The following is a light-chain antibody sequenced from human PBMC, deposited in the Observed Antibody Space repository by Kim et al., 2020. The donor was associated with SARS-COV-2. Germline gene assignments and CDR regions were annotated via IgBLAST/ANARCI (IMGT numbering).Light chain of an antibody. J-gene: IGKJ1*01. Sequence: DIVMTQSPDSLAVSLGERATINCKSSQSVLYSSNNKNYLAWYQQKPGQPPKLLINWASTRESGVPDRCSGSGSGTDFTLTISSLQAEDVAAYYCQQSYGMSWTFGQGTKVDIK. CDR1: QSVLYSSNNKNY. CDR3: QQSYGMSWT. CDR2: WAS. V-gene: IGKV4-1*01.